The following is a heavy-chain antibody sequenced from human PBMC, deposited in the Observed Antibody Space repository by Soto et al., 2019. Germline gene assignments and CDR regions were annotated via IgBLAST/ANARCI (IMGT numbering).Heavy chain of an antibody. V-gene: IGHV5-51*01. CDR2: IYPGDSDT. J-gene: IGHJ3*02. Sequence: GESLKISCKGSGYSFTSYWIGWVRQMPGKGLEWMGIIYPGDSDTRYSPSFQGQVTISADKSISTAYLQWSSLQASDTAMYYCARARYSTSWYKNAFDIWGQGTMVTVSS. CDR3: ARARYSTSWYKNAFDI. CDR1: GYSFTSYW. D-gene: IGHD6-13*01.